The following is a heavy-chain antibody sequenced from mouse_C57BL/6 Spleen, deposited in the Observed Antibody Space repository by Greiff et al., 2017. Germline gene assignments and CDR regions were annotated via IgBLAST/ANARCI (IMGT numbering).Heavy chain of an antibody. CDR1: GYAFSSSW. J-gene: IGHJ2*01. CDR3: ERSRSADYFAY. CDR2: IYPGDGDT. V-gene: IGHV1-82*01. Sequence: VQLQQSGPALVKPGASVKISCNASGYAFSSSWLNWVKQRPGKGLEWIGRIYPGDGDTNYNVKLKGKATLTAYKSSSTAYMQLSRLTSVDSAVYFFERSRSADYFAYWRQGTPLTVSS.